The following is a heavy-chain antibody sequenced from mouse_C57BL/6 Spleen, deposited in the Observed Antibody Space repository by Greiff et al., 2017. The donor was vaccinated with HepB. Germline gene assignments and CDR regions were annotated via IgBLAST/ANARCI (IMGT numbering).Heavy chain of an antibody. J-gene: IGHJ4*01. V-gene: IGHV1-9*01. D-gene: IGHD1-2*01. CDR3: AREGGKRLRYAMDY. CDR1: GYTFTGYW. Sequence: QVQLQQSGAELMKPGASVKLSCKATGYTFTGYWIEWVKQRPGHGLEWIGEILPGSGSTNYNEKFKGKATFTADTSSNTAYRQLSSLTTEDSAIYYCAREGGKRLRYAMDYWGQGTSVTVSS. CDR2: ILPGSGST.